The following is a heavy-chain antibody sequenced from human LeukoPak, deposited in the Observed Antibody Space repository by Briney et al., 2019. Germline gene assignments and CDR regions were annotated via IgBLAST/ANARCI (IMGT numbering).Heavy chain of an antibody. CDR1: VYTFTGYY. D-gene: IGHD3-10*01. V-gene: IGHV1-2*02. CDR2: INPNSGGT. CDR3: PRVSYYYGSGSYWFDY. J-gene: IGHJ4*02. Sequence: ASVNVSRKSSVYTFTGYYMHWVRQAPGQGLEWMGWINPNSGGTNYAQKFQGRVTVTRDTSISTAYMELRRLRSADTDVYYCPRVSYYYGSGSYWFDYWGQGTLVTVSS.